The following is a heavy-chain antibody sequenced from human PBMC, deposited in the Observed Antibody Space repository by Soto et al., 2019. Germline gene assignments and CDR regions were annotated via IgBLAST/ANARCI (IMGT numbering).Heavy chain of an antibody. J-gene: IGHJ4*02. CDR3: ARGAYYDESSGVSL. D-gene: IGHD3-22*01. CDR1: GFTFSSYS. V-gene: IGHV3-48*01. CDR2: ISSSSSTI. Sequence: EVQLVESGGGLVQPGGSLRLSCAASGFTFSSYSMNWVRQAPGKGLEWVSYISSSSSTIYYADSVKGRFTISRDNAKNSLYLQMNSLRAEDTAVYYCARGAYYDESSGVSLWGQGTLFTVSS.